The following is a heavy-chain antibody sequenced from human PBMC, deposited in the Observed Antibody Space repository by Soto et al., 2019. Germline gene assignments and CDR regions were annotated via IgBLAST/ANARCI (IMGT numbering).Heavy chain of an antibody. J-gene: IGHJ6*02. CDR1: GFNFPTFW. D-gene: IGHD5-18*01. CDR2: IYPDDSDT. CDR3: ARTESGYSYGFADV. Sequence: PGESLKISCKHSGFNFPTFWIAWVRQMPGKGLEWMGTIYPDDSDTRYSPSFQGQVTISADKSIQTAYLQWGSLKASDTAMYYCARTESGYSYGFADVWGQGTTVTVS. V-gene: IGHV5-51*01.